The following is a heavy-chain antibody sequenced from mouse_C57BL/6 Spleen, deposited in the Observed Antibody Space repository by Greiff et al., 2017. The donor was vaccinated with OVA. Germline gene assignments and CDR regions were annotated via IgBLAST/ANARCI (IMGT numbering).Heavy chain of an antibody. CDR3: ARRAGNPWFAY. CDR2: IDPSDSYT. Sequence: QVQLQQPGAELVKPGASVKLSCKASGYTFTSYWMQWVKQRPGQGLEWIGEIDPSDSYTNYNQKFKGKATLTVDTSSSTAYMQLSSRTSEDSAVYYCARRAGNPWFAYWGQGTLVTVSA. D-gene: IGHD2-1*01. J-gene: IGHJ3*01. CDR1: GYTFTSYW. V-gene: IGHV1-50*01.